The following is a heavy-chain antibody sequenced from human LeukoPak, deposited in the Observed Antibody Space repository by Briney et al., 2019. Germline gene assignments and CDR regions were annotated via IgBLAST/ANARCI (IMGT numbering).Heavy chain of an antibody. CDR1: GYSISSGYY. CDR2: IYHSGST. J-gene: IGHJ6*03. V-gene: IGHV4-38-2*02. CDR3: ARAAAYYYYYMDV. D-gene: IGHD6-25*01. Sequence: SETLSLTCTVSGYSISSGYYWGWIRQPPGQGLEWIGSIYHSGSTYYNPSLKSRVTISVDTSKNQFSLRLSSVTAADTAVYYCARAAAYYYYYMDVWGKGTTVTVSS.